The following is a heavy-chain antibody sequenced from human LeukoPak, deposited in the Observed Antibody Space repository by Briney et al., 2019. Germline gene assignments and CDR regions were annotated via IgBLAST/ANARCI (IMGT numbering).Heavy chain of an antibody. D-gene: IGHD3-10*01. J-gene: IGHJ5*02. CDR3: ARDSLGGFDP. CDR1: GFTFSSYS. Sequence: GSLRLSCAASGFTFSSYSMNWVRQAPGKGLGWVSSISSSSSYIYYADSVKGRFTISRDNAKNSLYLQMNSLRAEDTAVYYCARDSLGGFDPWGQGTLVTVSS. CDR2: ISSSSSYI. V-gene: IGHV3-21*01.